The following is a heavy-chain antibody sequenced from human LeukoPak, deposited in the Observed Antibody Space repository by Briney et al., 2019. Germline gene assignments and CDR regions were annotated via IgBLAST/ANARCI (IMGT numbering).Heavy chain of an antibody. CDR2: ISYDGSNK. CDR3: AKSVVATRYLVDY. V-gene: IGHV3-30*18. Sequence: GRSLRLSCAASGFTFSSYGMHWVRQAPGKGLEWVAVISYDGSNKYYADSVKGRFTISGDNSKNTLYLQMNSLRAEDTAVYYCAKSVVATRYLVDYWGQGTLVTVSS. J-gene: IGHJ4*02. CDR1: GFTFSSYG. D-gene: IGHD5-12*01.